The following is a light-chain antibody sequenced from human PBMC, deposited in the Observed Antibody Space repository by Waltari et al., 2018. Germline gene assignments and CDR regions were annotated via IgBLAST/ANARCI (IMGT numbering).Light chain of an antibody. CDR1: QRLIHSDGNTY. V-gene: IGKV2-30*02. CDR2: KVF. CDR3: MQSTQWPRT. Sequence: DVVTTQSPLSLTVTLGQPASTSCMPSQRLIHSDGNTYLNWFQQRPGQAPRRLIYKVFNRESGVPDRFSGSGSGTDFTLKISRVEAEDVGFYYCMQSTQWPRTFGQGTKVQIK. J-gene: IGKJ1*01.